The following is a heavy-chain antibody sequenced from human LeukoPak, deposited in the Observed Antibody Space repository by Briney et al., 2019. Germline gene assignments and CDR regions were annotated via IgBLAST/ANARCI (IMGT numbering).Heavy chain of an antibody. CDR3: ASQKGVVGVDY. J-gene: IGHJ4*02. V-gene: IGHV1-69*05. CDR2: IIPIFGTA. D-gene: IGHD1-26*01. Sequence: ASVKVSCKASVGTFSSYASSWVRQAPGQGLEGMGMIIPIFGTANYAQKFQGRVTITTDESTSTAYMELSSLRSEDTAVYYCASQKGVVGVDYWGQGTLVTVSS. CDR1: VGTFSSYA.